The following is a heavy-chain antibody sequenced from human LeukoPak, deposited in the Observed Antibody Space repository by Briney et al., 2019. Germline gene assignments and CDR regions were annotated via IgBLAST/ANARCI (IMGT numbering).Heavy chain of an antibody. Sequence: GGSLRLSCAASGFTFSSYAMSWVRQAPGKGLEWVSGISGSGDNTYYADSVKGRFTISRDNSKDTLFLQMHSLRPGDTAVYYCVREDTPATANYWGQGTLVTISS. V-gene: IGHV3-23*01. CDR1: GFTFSSYA. D-gene: IGHD2-21*02. CDR2: ISGSGDNT. CDR3: VREDTPATANY. J-gene: IGHJ4*02.